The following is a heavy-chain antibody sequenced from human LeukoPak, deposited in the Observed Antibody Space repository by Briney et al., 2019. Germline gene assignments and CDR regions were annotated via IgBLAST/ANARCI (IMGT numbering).Heavy chain of an antibody. CDR1: GFTFSTYA. CDR3: ARGEGLFDY. Sequence: GGSLRLSCAASGFTFSTYAMSWVRQAPGKGLEWVSAVRGSGSDTYYADSVKGRFTISRDNSKNTLYLQMNSLRAEDTAVYYCARGEGLFDYWGQGTLVTVSS. CDR2: VRGSGSDT. V-gene: IGHV3-23*01. J-gene: IGHJ4*02.